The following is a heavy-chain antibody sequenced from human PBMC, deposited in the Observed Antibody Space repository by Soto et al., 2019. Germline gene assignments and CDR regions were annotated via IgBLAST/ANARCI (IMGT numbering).Heavy chain of an antibody. V-gene: IGHV3-23*01. Sequence: PGRSLRLSCAASGFTFSSYAMSWVRQAPGKGLEWVSAISGSGGSTYYADSVKGRFTISRDNSKNTLYLQMNSLRAEDTAVYYCATQLSSGWYTPPHWGQGTLVTCSS. CDR3: ATQLSSGWYTPPH. J-gene: IGHJ4*02. CDR1: GFTFSSYA. D-gene: IGHD6-19*01. CDR2: ISGSGGST.